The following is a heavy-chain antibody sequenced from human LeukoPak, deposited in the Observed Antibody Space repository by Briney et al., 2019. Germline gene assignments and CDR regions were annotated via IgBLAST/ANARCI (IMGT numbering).Heavy chain of an antibody. CDR3: ARQVEDIVVVVAATPHYGMDV. J-gene: IGHJ6*04. V-gene: IGHV5-10-1*01. CDR1: GYSFTSYW. CDR2: IDPSDSYT. Sequence: GESLKISCKGSGYSFTSYWISWVRQMPGKGLERMGRIDPSDSYTNYSPSFQGHVTISADKSISTAYLQWSGLKASDTAMYYCARQVEDIVVVVAATPHYGMDVWGKGTTVTVSS. D-gene: IGHD2-15*01.